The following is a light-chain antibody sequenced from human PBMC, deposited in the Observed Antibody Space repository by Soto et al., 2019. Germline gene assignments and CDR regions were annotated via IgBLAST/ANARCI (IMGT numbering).Light chain of an antibody. CDR2: GAS. CDR1: QSVSTN. V-gene: IGKV3-20*01. Sequence: GLSQSPGTLSVSPGERATLSCRASQSVSTNLVWYQQKPGQAPRLLIFGASTRATGIPDRFSGSGSGTDFTLTISRLEPEDFAVYYCQQYGSSLWTFAQGTKV. CDR3: QQYGSSLWT. J-gene: IGKJ1*01.